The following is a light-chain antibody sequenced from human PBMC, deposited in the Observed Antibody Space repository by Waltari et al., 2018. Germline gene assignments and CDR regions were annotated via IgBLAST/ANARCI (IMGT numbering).Light chain of an antibody. Sequence: QSALAQPSSVSGSPGQPITISCTGTDSDIGAYNYVSWYQKHPGITPKLMLYDVSDRPSGVSVRFSGSKSGKTASLTISGLQPEDAADYYCISYTRRNTVIFGGGTKLTVV. CDR2: DVS. J-gene: IGLJ2*01. CDR3: ISYTRRNTVI. V-gene: IGLV2-14*03. CDR1: DSDIGAYNY.